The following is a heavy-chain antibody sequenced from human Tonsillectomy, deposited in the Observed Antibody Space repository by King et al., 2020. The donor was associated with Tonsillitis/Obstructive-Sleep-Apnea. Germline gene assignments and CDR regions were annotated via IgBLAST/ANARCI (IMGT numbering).Heavy chain of an antibody. J-gene: IGHJ6*03. Sequence: ITLKESGPTLVKPPQTLTLTCTFSGFSLSTSGVGVGWIRQPPGKALEWLALIYWDDDKRYSPSLKSRLTITKDTSKNQVVLTMTNMDPVDTATYYCAQAEYYYYMDVWGKGTTVTVSS. CDR3: AQAEYYYYMDV. D-gene: IGHD6-13*01. CDR1: GFSLSTSGVG. V-gene: IGHV2-5*02. CDR2: IYWDDDK.